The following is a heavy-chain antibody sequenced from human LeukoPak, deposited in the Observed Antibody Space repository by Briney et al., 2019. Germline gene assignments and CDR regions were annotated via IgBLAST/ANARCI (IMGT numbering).Heavy chain of an antibody. CDR3: ARDGGYYDFDY. Sequence: GGSLRLSCAASGFTFSNAWMSWVRQAPGKGLEWVGRIKSKTDGGTTDYAAPVKGRFTISRDDSKNTLYLQMNSLKTEDTAVYYCARDGGYYDFDYWGQGTLVTVSS. D-gene: IGHD3-22*01. CDR1: GFTFSNAW. V-gene: IGHV3-15*01. J-gene: IGHJ4*02. CDR2: IKSKTDGGTT.